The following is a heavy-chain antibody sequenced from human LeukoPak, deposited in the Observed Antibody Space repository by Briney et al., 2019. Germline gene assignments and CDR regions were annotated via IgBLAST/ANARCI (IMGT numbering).Heavy chain of an antibody. J-gene: IGHJ6*03. V-gene: IGHV3-23*01. CDR2: ISGSGSGT. Sequence: GGTLRLSCAASGFTFSSYGMSWVRQAPGKGLEWVSGISGSGSGTYYADSVKGRFTISRDNSKNTLHLQMNSLRAEDTAVYYCATHGSAHYYMDVWGKGTTVTISS. D-gene: IGHD2-2*03. CDR3: ATHGSAHYYMDV. CDR1: GFTFSSYG.